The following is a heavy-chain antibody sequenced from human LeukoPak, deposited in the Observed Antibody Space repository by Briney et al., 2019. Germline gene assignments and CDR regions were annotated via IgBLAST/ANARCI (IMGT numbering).Heavy chain of an antibody. CDR2: INHSGST. CDR1: GGSFSGYY. D-gene: IGHD3-22*01. V-gene: IGHV4-34*01. CDR3: AKDRGYYDSSGYYDHFDY. J-gene: IGHJ4*02. Sequence: SETLSLTCAVYGGSFSGYYWSWIRQPPGKGLEWIGEINHSGSTNYNPSLKSRVTISVDTSKNQFSLKLSSVTAADTAVYYCAKDRGYYDSSGYYDHFDYWGQGTLVTVSS.